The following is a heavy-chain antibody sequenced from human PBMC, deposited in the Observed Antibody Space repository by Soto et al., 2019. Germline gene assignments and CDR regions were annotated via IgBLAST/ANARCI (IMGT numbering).Heavy chain of an antibody. Sequence: QVQLVESGGGVVQPGRTLRLSCEASGFIFSDYGMHWVRQAPGKGLERVALISYDGTKKNYADSVRGRFTISRDASKNTLYLQMNNLRAEDTALNYCAKDRATYYYDSREYFFYFGMDLWDEGATVTFSS. CDR2: ISYDGTKK. CDR1: GFIFSDYG. D-gene: IGHD3-22*01. J-gene: IGHJ6*04. CDR3: AKDRATYYYDSREYFFYFGMDL. V-gene: IGHV3-30*18.